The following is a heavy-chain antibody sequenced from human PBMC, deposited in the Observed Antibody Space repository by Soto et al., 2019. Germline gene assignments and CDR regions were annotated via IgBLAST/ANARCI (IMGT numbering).Heavy chain of an antibody. CDR1: GFTFDDYA. Sequence: EVQLVESGGGLVQPGRSLRLSCAASGFTFDDYAMHWVRQASGKGLEWVSGISWNSGSIGYADSVKGRFTISRDNAKNSLYLQMNSLRAEDTALYYCASSVGATIGWFDPWGQGTLVTVSS. J-gene: IGHJ5*02. CDR3: ASSVGATIGWFDP. CDR2: ISWNSGSI. D-gene: IGHD1-26*01. V-gene: IGHV3-9*01.